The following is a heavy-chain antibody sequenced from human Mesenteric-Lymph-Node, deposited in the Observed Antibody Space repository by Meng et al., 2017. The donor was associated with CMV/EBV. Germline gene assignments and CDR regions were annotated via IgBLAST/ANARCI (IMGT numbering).Heavy chain of an antibody. J-gene: IGHJ6*02. CDR2: ISSSSYI. D-gene: IGHD3-22*01. Sequence: GESLKISCAASGFTFSSYSMNWVRQAPGKGLEWVSSISSSSYIYYADSVKGRFTISRDNAKNSLYLQMNSLRAEDTAVYYCARDSNGGGMDVWGQGTTVTVSS. CDR3: ARDSNGGGMDV. CDR1: GFTFSSYS. V-gene: IGHV3-21*01.